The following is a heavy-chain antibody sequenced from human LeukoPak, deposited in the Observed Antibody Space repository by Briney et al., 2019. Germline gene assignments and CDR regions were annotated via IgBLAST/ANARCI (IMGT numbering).Heavy chain of an antibody. CDR3: ARAYYDSSGYYPTWWFDP. Sequence: SETLSLTCTVSGGSISSYYWSWIRQPAGKGLEWIGRIYTSGSTNYNPSLKSRVTMSVDTSKNQFSLKLSSVTAADTAVYYCARAYYDSSGYYPTWWFDPWGQGTLVTVSS. J-gene: IGHJ5*02. D-gene: IGHD3-22*01. V-gene: IGHV4-4*07. CDR2: IYTSGST. CDR1: GGSISSYY.